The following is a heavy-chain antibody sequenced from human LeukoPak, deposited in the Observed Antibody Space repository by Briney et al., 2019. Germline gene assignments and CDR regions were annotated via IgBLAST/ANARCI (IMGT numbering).Heavy chain of an antibody. V-gene: IGHV3-30-3*01. J-gene: IGHJ6*02. CDR3: AREAVGPITGMDV. D-gene: IGHD1-14*01. CDR1: GFTFSSYA. Sequence: GGSLRLSCAASGFTFSSYAMHWVRQAPGKGLEWGAVISYDGSNKYYADSVKGRFTISRDNSKNTLYLQMNSLRAEDTAVYYCAREAVGPITGMDVWGQGTTVTVSS. CDR2: ISYDGSNK.